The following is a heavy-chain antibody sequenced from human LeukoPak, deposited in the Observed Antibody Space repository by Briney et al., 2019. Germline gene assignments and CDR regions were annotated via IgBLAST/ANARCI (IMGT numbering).Heavy chain of an antibody. CDR2: IYTSGST. Sequence: SETLSLTCTVSGGSISSYYWNWIRQPAGKGLEWIGRIYTSGSTNYNPSLKSRVTMSVDTSKNQFSLKLSSVTAADTAVYYCARSIAPQQLVRYYYGMDVWGQGTTVTVSS. J-gene: IGHJ6*02. V-gene: IGHV4-4*07. CDR3: ARSIAPQQLVRYYYGMDV. D-gene: IGHD6-13*01. CDR1: GGSISSYY.